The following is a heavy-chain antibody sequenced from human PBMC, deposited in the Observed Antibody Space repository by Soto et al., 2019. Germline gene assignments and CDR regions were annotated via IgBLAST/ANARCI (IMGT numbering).Heavy chain of an antibody. Sequence: VSLTCPVSGCSIITYYWSWIRQPPGKGLEWIGYIYYSGSTNYNPSLKSRVTISVDTSRNRFSLRLSSVTAADTAVYYCARDSTWGIGYFDYWGQGTLVTVS. V-gene: IGHV4-59*01. J-gene: IGHJ4*02. CDR3: ARDSTWGIGYFDY. CDR1: GCSIITYY. D-gene: IGHD3-16*01. CDR2: IYYSGST.